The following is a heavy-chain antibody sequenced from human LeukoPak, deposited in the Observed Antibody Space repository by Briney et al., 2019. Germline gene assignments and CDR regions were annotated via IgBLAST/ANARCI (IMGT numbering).Heavy chain of an antibody. CDR3: ANDGAYYDINTYAFDI. V-gene: IGHV3-23*01. Sequence: GGSLRLSCAASGLTVSSNCMSWVRQAPGKGLEWVSGISGSGGSTYYADSVKGRFTISRDNSKNTLYLQMNSLRAEDTAVYYCANDGAYYDINTYAFDIWGQGTMVTVSS. J-gene: IGHJ3*02. CDR2: ISGSGGST. CDR1: GLTVSSNC. D-gene: IGHD3-22*01.